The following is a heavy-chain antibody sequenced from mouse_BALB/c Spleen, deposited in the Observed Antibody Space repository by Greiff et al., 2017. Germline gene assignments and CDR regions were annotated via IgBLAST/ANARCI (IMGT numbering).Heavy chain of an antibody. Sequence: VQLQQPGPELVKPGASVKMSCKASGYTFTSYVMHWVKQKPGQSLEWIAWIYAGTGGTSYNQKFTGKAQLTVDTSSSTAYMQFSSLTTEDSAIYYCARHLYGNYGFYYAMDYWGQGTSVTVSS. J-gene: IGHJ4*01. CDR3: ARHLYGNYGFYYAMDY. CDR2: IYAGTGGT. D-gene: IGHD2-1*01. V-gene: IGHV1-14*01. CDR1: GYTFTSYV.